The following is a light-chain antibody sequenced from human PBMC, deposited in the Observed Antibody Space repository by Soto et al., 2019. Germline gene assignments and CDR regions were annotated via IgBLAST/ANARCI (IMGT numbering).Light chain of an antibody. CDR1: QSISSW. CDR2: DAS. J-gene: IGKJ1*01. V-gene: IGKV1-5*01. CDR3: QQYNSYRT. Sequence: DIQMTQSPSTLSASVGDRVTITCRASQSISSWLAWYQQKPGKAPKLLIYDASSLESGVPSRFSGSGSGTDFTLTISSLQPDDFATYYFQQYNSYRTFGQGTKVEIK.